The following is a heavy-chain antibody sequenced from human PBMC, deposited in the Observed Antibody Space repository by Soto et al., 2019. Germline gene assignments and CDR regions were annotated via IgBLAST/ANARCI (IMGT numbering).Heavy chain of an antibody. J-gene: IGHJ4*02. V-gene: IGHV3-11*05. CDR1: GFTFSDFY. CDR3: ARDRDTYGHGFFDY. D-gene: IGHD5-18*01. CDR2: ISSSSSHT. Sequence: QVQLVESGGGLVKPGGSLRLSCAASGFTFSDFYMTWIRQAPGKGLEWVSHISSSSSHTNYADSVKGRFTVSRDNANNSLYLEMNNLRADDTAVYFCARDRDTYGHGFFDYWGQGTLVTVSS.